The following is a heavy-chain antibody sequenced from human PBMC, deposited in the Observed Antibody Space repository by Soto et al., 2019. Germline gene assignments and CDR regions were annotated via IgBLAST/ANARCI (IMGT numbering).Heavy chain of an antibody. Sequence: QVQLQQWGAGLLKPSETLSLTCAVYGGSFSGYYWTWIRQPPGTGLEWIGEINHSGSTNYNPSLTSRVTVSVYTSKTKFSLKLTSVTAADTAVYFCARDKITGLFDYWGQGTLVTVSS. J-gene: IGHJ4*02. D-gene: IGHD2-8*02. V-gene: IGHV4-34*01. CDR3: ARDKITGLFDY. CDR1: GGSFSGYY. CDR2: INHSGST.